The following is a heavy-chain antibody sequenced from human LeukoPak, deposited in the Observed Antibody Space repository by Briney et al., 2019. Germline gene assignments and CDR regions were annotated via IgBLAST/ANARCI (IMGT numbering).Heavy chain of an antibody. CDR2: IYYSGST. CDR3: ARAPDSSGSYYYYYYMDV. D-gene: IGHD3-22*01. Sequence: SETLSLTCTVSGGSISSYYWSWIRQPPGKGLEWIGYIYYSGSTNYNPSLKSRVTISVGTSKNQFSLKLSSVTAADTAVYYCARAPDSSGSYYYYYYMDVWGKGTTVTVSS. CDR1: GGSISSYY. J-gene: IGHJ6*03. V-gene: IGHV4-59*01.